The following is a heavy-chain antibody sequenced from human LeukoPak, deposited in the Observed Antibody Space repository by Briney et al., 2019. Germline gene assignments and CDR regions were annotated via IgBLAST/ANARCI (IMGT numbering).Heavy chain of an antibody. D-gene: IGHD3-22*01. CDR3: ATDEHYDSSGLYW. CDR2: ISSSSGTI. V-gene: IGHV3-48*04. CDR1: GFTFSSYS. J-gene: IGHJ4*02. Sequence: GGSLRLSCAASGFTFSSYSMNWVRQAPGKGLEWVSYISSSSGTIYYADSVKGRFTISRDNAKNSLYLQMNSLRAEDTAVYYCATDEHYDSSGLYWGGQGTLVTVSS.